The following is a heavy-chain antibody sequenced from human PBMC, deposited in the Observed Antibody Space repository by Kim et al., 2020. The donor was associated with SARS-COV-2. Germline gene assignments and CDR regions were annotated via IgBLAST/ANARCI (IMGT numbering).Heavy chain of an antibody. CDR3: ARSPMVRGVIITSGMDV. J-gene: IGHJ6*02. D-gene: IGHD3-10*01. V-gene: IGHV3-30*04. CDR2: ISYDGSNK. Sequence: GGSLRLSCAASGFTFSSYAMHWVRQAPGKGLEWVAVISYDGSNKYYADSVKGRFTISRDNSKNTLYLQMNSLRAEDTAVYYCARSPMVRGVIITSGMDVWGQGTTVTVSS. CDR1: GFTFSSYA.